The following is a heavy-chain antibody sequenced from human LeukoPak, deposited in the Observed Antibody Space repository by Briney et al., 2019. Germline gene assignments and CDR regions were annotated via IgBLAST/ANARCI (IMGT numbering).Heavy chain of an antibody. CDR3: ARGTDYYDSSGYYYDYFDY. Sequence: ASVKVSCKASGYTFTGYYMHWVRQAPGQRLEWMGWINAGNGNTKYSQKFQGRVTITRDTSASTAYMELSSLRSEDTAVYYCARGTDYYDSSGYYYDYFDYWGQGTLVTVSS. D-gene: IGHD3-22*01. V-gene: IGHV1-3*01. CDR2: INAGNGNT. CDR1: GYTFTGYY. J-gene: IGHJ4*02.